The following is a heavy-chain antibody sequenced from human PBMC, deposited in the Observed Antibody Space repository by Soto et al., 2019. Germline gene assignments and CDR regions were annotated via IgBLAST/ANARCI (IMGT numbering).Heavy chain of an antibody. CDR1: GGTFSNYA. CDR2: IVPIFGTT. Sequence: QVQLVQSGAEVKKPGSSVKVSCKVSGGTFSNYAIDWVRLAPGQGLEWVGGIVPIFGTTYYTQKFQGRATIIADDSTTTAYLELSSLRSEDTAIYYCARVEAVADIYNYHGLYVWGQGTAVTVSS. J-gene: IGHJ6*02. V-gene: IGHV1-69*12. CDR3: ARVEAVADIYNYHGLYV. D-gene: IGHD3-9*01.